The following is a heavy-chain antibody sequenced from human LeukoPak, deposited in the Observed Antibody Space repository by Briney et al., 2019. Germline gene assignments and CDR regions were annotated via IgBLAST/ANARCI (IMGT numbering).Heavy chain of an antibody. CDR3: ARHPPTVDI. V-gene: IGHV4-38-2*02. Sequence: PSETLSLTCTVSGYSISSGYYWGWIRQPPGKGLEWIGSIYHSGSTYYNPSLKSRVTISVDKSISTAYLQWSSLKASDTAMYYCARHPPTVDIWGQGTMVTVSS. J-gene: IGHJ3*02. CDR2: IYHSGST. CDR1: GYSISSGYY.